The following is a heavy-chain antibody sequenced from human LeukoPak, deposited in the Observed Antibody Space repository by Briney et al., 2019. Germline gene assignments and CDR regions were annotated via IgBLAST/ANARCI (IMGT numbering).Heavy chain of an antibody. Sequence: RPGGSLRLSCAASGFTFSSYWRGWVRQAPGKGLGWVANIRQDESEKYYVDSVKGRFTISRDNAKNSLYLQMNSLRAEDTAVYYCARVTDVWGSYRFFDYWGQGTLVTVSS. D-gene: IGHD3-16*02. J-gene: IGHJ4*02. CDR3: ARVTDVWGSYRFFDY. CDR2: IRQDESEK. CDR1: GFTFSSYW. V-gene: IGHV3-7*01.